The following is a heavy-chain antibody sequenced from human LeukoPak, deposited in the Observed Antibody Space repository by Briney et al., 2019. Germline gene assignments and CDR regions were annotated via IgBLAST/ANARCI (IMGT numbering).Heavy chain of an antibody. CDR1: GFTFTSYA. CDR3: AKDGRSYDYVWGFYY. Sequence: GGSLRLSCAASGFTFTSYAMSWVRQAPGKGLEWVSAISGSGGSTYYADSAKGRVTISRSNAKNKLYLQMNSLRAEDTAVYYCAKDGRSYDYVWGFYYWGQGTLVTVSS. D-gene: IGHD3-16*01. J-gene: IGHJ4*02. CDR2: ISGSGGST. V-gene: IGHV3-23*01.